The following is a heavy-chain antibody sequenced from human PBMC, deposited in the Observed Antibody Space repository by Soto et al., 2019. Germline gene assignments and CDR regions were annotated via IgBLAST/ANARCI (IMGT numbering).Heavy chain of an antibody. V-gene: IGHV4-30-4*08. Sequence: SETLSLTCTVSGGSISSGDYYWSWVRQHPGKGLEWIGYIYHSGSTYYNPSLKSRVTISVDTSKNQFPLKLSSVTAADTAVYYCARRWGRTFDYWGQGTLVTVSS. D-gene: IGHD7-27*01. CDR1: GGSISSGDYY. J-gene: IGHJ4*02. CDR3: ARRWGRTFDY. CDR2: IYHSGST.